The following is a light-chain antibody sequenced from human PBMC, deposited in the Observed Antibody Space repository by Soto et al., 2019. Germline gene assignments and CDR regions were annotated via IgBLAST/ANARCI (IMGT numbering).Light chain of an antibody. J-gene: IGLJ2*01. CDR2: EVS. Sequence: QSALTQPPSASGSPGQSVTISCTGTSSDVGGYNYVSWYQQHPGKVPKLMIYEVSKRPSGVPDRFSGSKSGNTASLTVSGLQAEDEADYYCSSYAGNNIVVFGGGTKLTVL. V-gene: IGLV2-8*01. CDR1: SSDVGGYNY. CDR3: SSYAGNNIVV.